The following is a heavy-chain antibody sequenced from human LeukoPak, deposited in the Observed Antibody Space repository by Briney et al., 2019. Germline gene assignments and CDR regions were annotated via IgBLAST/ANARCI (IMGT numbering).Heavy chain of an antibody. D-gene: IGHD4-17*01. CDR2: VSDDGGNK. Sequence: SGGSLRLSCAASGFTFSNYGMHWVRQAPGKGLEWVAVVSDDGGNKYYVDSVKGRFTISRDNSKNTLYLQMNSLRTEDTAVYYCAKAETVTQRGYFDYWGQGTLVTVSS. J-gene: IGHJ4*02. CDR1: GFTFSNYG. CDR3: AKAETVTQRGYFDY. V-gene: IGHV3-30*18.